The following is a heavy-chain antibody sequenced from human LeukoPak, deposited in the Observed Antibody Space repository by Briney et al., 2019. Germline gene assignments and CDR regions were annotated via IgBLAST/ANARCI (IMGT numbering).Heavy chain of an antibody. J-gene: IGHJ4*02. Sequence: SVKVSCQTSGSNLHTNTYTMSGVRQAPGQGLEWMGRIIPKLSIVNYAQKFQGRLTMTADKSTNTAYMELTSLKSEDTAMYYCTRAIDGSGTPGYWGQGTLVTVSS. V-gene: IGHV1-69*02. D-gene: IGHD3-22*01. CDR3: TRAIDGSGTPGY. CDR2: IIPKLSIV. CDR1: GSNLHTNTYT.